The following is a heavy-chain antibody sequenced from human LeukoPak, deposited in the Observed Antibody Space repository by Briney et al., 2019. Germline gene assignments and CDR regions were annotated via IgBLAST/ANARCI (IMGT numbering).Heavy chain of an antibody. Sequence: PGGSLRLSCAASGFTFSSYAMSWVRQAPGKGLDWVSSINGGGGSTYYADSVKGRFTISRDNSKNTLYLQMNSLRAEDTAVYYCAKGLRYFDWGYYYYMDVWGKGTTVTISS. CDR1: GFTFSSYA. J-gene: IGHJ6*03. CDR3: AKGLRYFDWGYYYYMDV. D-gene: IGHD3-9*01. V-gene: IGHV3-23*01. CDR2: INGGGGST.